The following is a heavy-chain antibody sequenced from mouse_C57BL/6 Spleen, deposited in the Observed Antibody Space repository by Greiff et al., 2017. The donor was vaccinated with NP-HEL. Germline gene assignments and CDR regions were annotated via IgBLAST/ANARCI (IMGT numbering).Heavy chain of an antibody. CDR2: ISYDGSN. CDR1: GYSITSGYY. V-gene: IGHV3-6*01. CDR3: ARMPATYGNYDAMDY. D-gene: IGHD2-1*01. Sequence: EVQLQQSGPGLVKPSQSLSLTCSVTGYSITSGYYWNWIRQFPGNKLEWMGYISYDGSNNYNPSLKNRISITRDTSKNQFFLKLNSVTTEDTATYYCARMPATYGNYDAMDYWGQGTSVTVSS. J-gene: IGHJ4*01.